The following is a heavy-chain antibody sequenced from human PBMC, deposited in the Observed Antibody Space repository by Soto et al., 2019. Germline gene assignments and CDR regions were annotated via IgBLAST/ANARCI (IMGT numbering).Heavy chain of an antibody. CDR1: EITFTDYA. J-gene: IGHJ6*02. Sequence: QVRLVESGGGVVQPGRSLRLSCAASEITFTDYAFHWVRQATGEGLEWVAFISHDATNKYYAASVRGRFTVSTDSSKYTLYLQMNRLGTVDTAVYYCGRGSSSNWLTYYSCGMDVVGQGPTVTVSS. D-gene: IGHD4-4*01. V-gene: IGHV3-30-3*01. CDR3: GRGSSSNWLTYYSCGMDV. CDR2: ISHDATNK.